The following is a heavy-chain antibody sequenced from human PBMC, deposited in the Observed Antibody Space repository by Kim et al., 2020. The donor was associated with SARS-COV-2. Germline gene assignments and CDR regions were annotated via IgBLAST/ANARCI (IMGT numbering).Heavy chain of an antibody. CDR2: ISSSSSTI. CDR3: ATYDILTAGVGGMDV. J-gene: IGHJ6*02. V-gene: IGHV3-48*04. D-gene: IGHD3-9*01. Sequence: GGSLRLSCAASGFTFSSYSMNWVRQAPGKGLEWVSYISSSSSTIYYADSVKGRFTISRDNAKNSLYLQMNSLRAEDTAVYYCATYDILTAGVGGMDVWGQGTTVTVSS. CDR1: GFTFSSYS.